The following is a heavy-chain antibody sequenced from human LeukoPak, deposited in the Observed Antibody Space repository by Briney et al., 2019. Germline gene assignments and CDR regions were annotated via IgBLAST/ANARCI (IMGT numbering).Heavy chain of an antibody. CDR1: GGTFSSYA. Sequence: SVKVSCKASGGTFSSYAISWVRQAPGQGLEWMGRIIPIFGTANYAQKFQGRVTITTDESTSTAYMELSSLRSEDTAVYYCARDPPKRGYSGYDLGYYYYMDVWGKGTTVTVSS. J-gene: IGHJ6*03. CDR3: ARDPPKRGYSGYDLGYYYYMDV. D-gene: IGHD5-12*01. CDR2: IIPIFGTA. V-gene: IGHV1-69*05.